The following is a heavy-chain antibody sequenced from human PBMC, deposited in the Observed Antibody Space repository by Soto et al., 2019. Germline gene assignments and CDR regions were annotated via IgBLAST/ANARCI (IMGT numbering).Heavy chain of an antibody. CDR2: ISAYNGNT. J-gene: IGHJ5*02. CDR3: ARDFQGYCPNGVCYTFDP. Sequence: ASLRVSCHASDYTFTSYGIRWVRQAPGQGLEWMGWISAYNGNTNYAHKLQGRVTMTTATSTSTVYMELRSLRSEDKAVYSCARDFQGYCPNGVCYTFDPSRHAALVSV. CDR1: DYTFTSYG. V-gene: IGHV1-18*01. D-gene: IGHD2-8*01.